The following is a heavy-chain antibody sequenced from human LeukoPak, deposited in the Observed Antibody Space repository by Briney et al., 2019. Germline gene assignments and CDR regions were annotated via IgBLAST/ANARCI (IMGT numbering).Heavy chain of an antibody. D-gene: IGHD1-26*01. CDR3: AREEALGSGSFDY. CDR1: GGSISSYY. V-gene: IGHV4-59*01. Sequence: PSETLSLTCTVSGGSISSYYWSWIRQPPGKGLEWIGYVYYSGSTNYNPSLKSRVTISVDTSKNQFSLKLSSVTAADTAVYYCAREEALGSGSFDYWGQGTLVTVSS. CDR2: VYYSGST. J-gene: IGHJ4*02.